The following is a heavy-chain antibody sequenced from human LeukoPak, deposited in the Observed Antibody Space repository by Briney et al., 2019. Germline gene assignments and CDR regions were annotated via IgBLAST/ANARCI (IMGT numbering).Heavy chain of an antibody. V-gene: IGHV1-2*02. CDR2: TNSNSGGT. J-gene: IGHJ4*02. CDR3: AISVEMAAMPSYDY. D-gene: IGHD5-24*01. Sequence: ASVKVSCKAFGYTFTTYHMHWVRQAPGQGLEWMGRTNSNSGGTNYAQKFQGRVTMTRDTSIRTAYMELSRLTSDDTAVYYCAISVEMAAMPSYDYWGQGTLVTVSS. CDR1: GYTFTTYH.